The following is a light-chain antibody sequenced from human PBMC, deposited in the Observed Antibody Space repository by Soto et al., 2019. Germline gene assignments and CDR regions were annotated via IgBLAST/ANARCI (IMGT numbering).Light chain of an antibody. CDR2: DTT. CDR3: FLIYSGSGV. J-gene: IGLJ3*02. V-gene: IGLV7-46*01. Sequence: QAVVTQEPSLTVSPGGTVTLTCGSSTGAVTSGHYPYWFQQKPGQAPKTMISDTTNKHSWTPARFSGSLIGGKAALTLSGAQPEDEADYYCFLIYSGSGVFGGGTKLTVL. CDR1: TGAVTSGHY.